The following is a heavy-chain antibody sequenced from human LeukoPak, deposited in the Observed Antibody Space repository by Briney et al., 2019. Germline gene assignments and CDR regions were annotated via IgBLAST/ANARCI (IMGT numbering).Heavy chain of an antibody. Sequence: SETLSLTCAVSGGSISSSNWWSWVRQPPGKGLEWIGEIYHSGSTNYNPSLKSRVTISVDKSKNQFSLKLSSATAADTAVYYCARLDGRQQLVLFDYWGQGTLVTVSS. J-gene: IGHJ4*02. CDR3: ARLDGRQQLVLFDY. CDR2: IYHSGST. CDR1: GGSISSSNW. V-gene: IGHV4-4*02. D-gene: IGHD6-13*01.